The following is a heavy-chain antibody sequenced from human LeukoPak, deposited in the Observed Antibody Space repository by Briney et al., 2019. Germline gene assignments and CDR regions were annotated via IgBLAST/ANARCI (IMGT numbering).Heavy chain of an antibody. J-gene: IGHJ4*02. CDR1: GGSFSGYY. Sequence: SETLSLTCAVYGGSFSGYYWSWIRQSPGKGLEWIGEINHSGSTNYNPSLKSRVTISLDTSKNQFSLKLSSVTAADTAVYYCARVLSQLSEDYWGQGTLVTVSS. CDR2: INHSGST. V-gene: IGHV4-34*01. D-gene: IGHD5-18*01. CDR3: ARVLSQLSEDY.